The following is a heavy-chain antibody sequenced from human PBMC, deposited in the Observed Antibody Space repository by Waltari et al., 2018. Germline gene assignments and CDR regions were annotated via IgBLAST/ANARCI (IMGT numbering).Heavy chain of an antibody. J-gene: IGHJ3*01. CDR3: ATYIGASIGTAAFDV. D-gene: IGHD5-12*01. Sequence: QLQLQESGPGLGKPSETLSLTCNVSGGSITSNRHYWAWIRQPPGQGLEWLATVFYNGATYSSPSLKSRVTVSRDTSKNHLSLKLGSVTAADTAVYYCATYIGASIGTAAFDVWGQGTMVTVSS. V-gene: IGHV4-39*02. CDR1: GGSITSNRHY. CDR2: VFYNGAT.